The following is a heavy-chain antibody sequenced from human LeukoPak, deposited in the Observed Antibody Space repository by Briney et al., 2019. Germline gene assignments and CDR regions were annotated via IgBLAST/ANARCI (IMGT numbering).Heavy chain of an antibody. D-gene: IGHD3-3*01. CDR2: IIPIFGTA. CDR3: ARVAIFGVVISYYYYMDV. Sequence: SVRVSCKTSGYTFTDYDITWVRQAPGQGLEWMGGIIPIFGTANYAQKFQGRVTITADKSTSTAYMELSSLRSEDTAVYYCARVAIFGVVISYYYYMDVWGKGTTVTVSS. V-gene: IGHV1-69*06. J-gene: IGHJ6*03. CDR1: GYTFTDYD.